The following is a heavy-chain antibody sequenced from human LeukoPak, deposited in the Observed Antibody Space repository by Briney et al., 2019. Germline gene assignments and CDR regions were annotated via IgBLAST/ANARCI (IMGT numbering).Heavy chain of an antibody. CDR3: ARNYYDSSGYDYAFDY. D-gene: IGHD3-22*01. CDR2: IYSGGST. Sequence: GGSLRLSCAASGFTVSSNHMSWVRQAPGKGLEWVSVIYSGGSTYYADSVKGRFTISRDNSKNTLYLQMNSLRAEDTAVYYCARNYYDSSGYDYAFDYWGQGTLVTVSS. V-gene: IGHV3-53*01. CDR1: GFTVSSNH. J-gene: IGHJ4*02.